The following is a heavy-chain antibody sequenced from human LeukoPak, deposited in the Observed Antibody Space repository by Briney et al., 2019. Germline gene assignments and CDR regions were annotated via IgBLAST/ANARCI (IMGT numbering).Heavy chain of an antibody. J-gene: IGHJ4*02. D-gene: IGHD4-23*01. V-gene: IGHV4-59*01. CDR1: GGSISSYY. CDR3: ARVNDYGGNPRLVFFDY. CDR2: IYYSGST. Sequence: NPSETLSLTCTVSGGSISSYYWSWIRQPPGKGLEWIGYIYYSGSTNYNTSLKSRVTISVDTSKNQFSLKLSSVTAADTAVYYCARVNDYGGNPRLVFFDYWGQGTLVTVSS.